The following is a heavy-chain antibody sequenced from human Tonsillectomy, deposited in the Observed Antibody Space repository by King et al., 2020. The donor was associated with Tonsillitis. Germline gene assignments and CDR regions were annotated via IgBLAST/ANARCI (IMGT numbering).Heavy chain of an antibody. V-gene: IGHV3-23*01. CDR3: TNGSDGSSGYYSFDY. D-gene: IGHD3-22*01. J-gene: IGHJ4*02. Sequence: VQLLESGGGLVQPGGSLSLSCVASGSTFRKYAMSGVRQAPGKGREWVSAIGGSGDGTYNADSVTGRFTLTRDNSKNMLYLQMNSLRAEDTAPYYCTNGSDGSSGYYSFDYWGQGTLVTVSS. CDR2: IGGSGDGT. CDR1: GSTFRKYA.